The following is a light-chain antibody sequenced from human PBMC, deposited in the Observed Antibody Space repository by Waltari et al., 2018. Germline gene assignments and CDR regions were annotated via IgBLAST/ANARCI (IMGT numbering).Light chain of an antibody. CDR2: GAS. J-gene: IGKJ1*01. CDR3: QHQRT. Sequence: EIVLTQSPATLSVSPGERAPLSCRASPGVSSNLAWYQQKPGQAPRLLIYGASTRATAVPARFSGSGSGTEFTLTISSLQSEDVAVYYCQHQRTFGQGTKVEIK. V-gene: IGKV3-15*01. CDR1: PGVSSN.